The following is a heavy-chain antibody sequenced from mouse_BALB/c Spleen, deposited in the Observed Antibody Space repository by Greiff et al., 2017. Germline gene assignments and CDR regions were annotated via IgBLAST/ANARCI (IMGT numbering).Heavy chain of an antibody. CDR3: ASYGPSWFAY. CDR1: GYTFTSYW. D-gene: IGHD1-1*02. V-gene: IGHV1-69*02. CDR2: IDPSDSET. J-gene: IGHJ3*01. Sequence: QVHVKQPGAELVKPGAPVKLSCKASGYTFTSYWMNWVKQRPGRGLEWIGRIDPSDSETHYNQKFKDKATLTVDKSSSTAYIQLRSLTSEDSAVYYCASYGPSWFAYWGQGTLVTVSA.